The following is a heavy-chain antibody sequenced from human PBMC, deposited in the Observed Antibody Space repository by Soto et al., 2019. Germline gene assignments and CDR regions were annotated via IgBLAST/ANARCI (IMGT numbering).Heavy chain of an antibody. J-gene: IGHJ4*02. V-gene: IGHV4-4*02. CDR2: IYHSGSS. CDR1: GGSVSSLDW. Sequence: HVHLQESGPGLVEPSVTLSLTCAVSGGSVSSLDWWYWVRQPPWKGLEWIGEIYHSGSSYYNPSLITRTTISIDRSKNQFSLKLTSVTAADTAVYYCAREKDSCTSTRCRPHIDYWGQGTLVTVSS. CDR3: AREKDSCTSTRCRPHIDY. D-gene: IGHD2-2*01.